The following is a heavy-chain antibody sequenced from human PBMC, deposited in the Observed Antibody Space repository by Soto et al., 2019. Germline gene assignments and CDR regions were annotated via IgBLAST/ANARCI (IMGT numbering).Heavy chain of an antibody. V-gene: IGHV2-5*02. CDR3: AHKGSGLYPLDY. Sequence: QITLKESGPTLVKPTQTLTLTCTFSGFSLDTSGVGVGWIRQPPGKALEWVAVIYWDDYKHFSPSLESRLTXXKXXSKNLVVLTMTDMDPVDTATYYCAHKGSGLYPLDYWGQGTLVTVSS. D-gene: IGHD3-10*01. J-gene: IGHJ4*02. CDR1: GFSLDTSGVG. CDR2: IYWDDYK.